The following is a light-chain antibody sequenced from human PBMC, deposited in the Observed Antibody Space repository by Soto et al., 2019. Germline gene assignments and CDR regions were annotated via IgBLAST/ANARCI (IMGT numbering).Light chain of an antibody. Sequence: DIQLTQSPSTLCATVGDRVTLTGRASQNINRRSAWYQQKPGKAPNLLIYDASNLHGGVPSRFSGSGSRTDFTLTITHLQSEDFATYYCQHYLNYPITFGQGTRLEIK. V-gene: IGKV1-5*01. CDR2: DAS. CDR3: QHYLNYPIT. CDR1: QNINRR. J-gene: IGKJ5*01.